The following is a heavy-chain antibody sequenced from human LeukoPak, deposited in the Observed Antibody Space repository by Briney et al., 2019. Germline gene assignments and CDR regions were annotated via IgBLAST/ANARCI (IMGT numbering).Heavy chain of an antibody. J-gene: IGHJ5*02. CDR1: GYTLTELS. CDR2: FDPEDGET. V-gene: IGHV1-24*01. D-gene: IGHD2-2*01. Sequence: ASVKVSCKVSGYTLTELSMHWVRQAPGKGLEWMGGFDPEDGETIYAQKFQGRVTMTEDTSTDTAYMELSSLRSEDTAVYFCARAGGCSSTSCSLDPWGQGTLVTVSS. CDR3: ARAGGCSSTSCSLDP.